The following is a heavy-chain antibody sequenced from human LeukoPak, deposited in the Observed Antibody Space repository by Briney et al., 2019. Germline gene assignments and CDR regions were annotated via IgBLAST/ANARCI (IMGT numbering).Heavy chain of an antibody. CDR1: GFTFSGYG. CDR2: ISSSGSHI. V-gene: IGHV3-21*04. D-gene: IGHD3-10*01. Sequence: PGGSLRLSCAASGFTFSGYGMSWVRQAAGKGLAWVSSISSSGSHIYYADSVKGRFTISRDNAKNSLFLQMNSLRAEDTAVYYCASWPGAWYGEDFWGQGTLATVSS. J-gene: IGHJ4*02. CDR3: ASWPGAWYGEDF.